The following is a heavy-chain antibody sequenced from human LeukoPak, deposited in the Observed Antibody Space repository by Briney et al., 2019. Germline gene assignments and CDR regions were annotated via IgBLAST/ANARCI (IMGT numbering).Heavy chain of an antibody. Sequence: GGSLRLSCAASGFTVSSNYMSWVRQAAGKGLEWVSAISGSGSSTFYADSVKGRFTISRDNSKNTLYLQMNSLRAEDTAVYYCANFLEPGSYYYYMDVWGKGTTVTVSS. D-gene: IGHD2-15*01. V-gene: IGHV3-23*01. J-gene: IGHJ6*03. CDR3: ANFLEPGSYYYYMDV. CDR2: ISGSGSST. CDR1: GFTVSSNY.